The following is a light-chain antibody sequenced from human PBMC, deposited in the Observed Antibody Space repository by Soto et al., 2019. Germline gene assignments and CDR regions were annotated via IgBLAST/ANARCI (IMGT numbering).Light chain of an antibody. V-gene: IGKV3-20*01. CDR2: DAS. CDR3: QQYGSSPST. Sequence: EIVLTQSPATLSLSPGERATLSCRASQSVTTYLAWYQQKPGQAPRLLIYDASSRATGIPARFSGSGSGTDFTLTISSLEPEDFAVYYCQQYGSSPSTFGQGTKLEIK. J-gene: IGKJ2*01. CDR1: QSVTTY.